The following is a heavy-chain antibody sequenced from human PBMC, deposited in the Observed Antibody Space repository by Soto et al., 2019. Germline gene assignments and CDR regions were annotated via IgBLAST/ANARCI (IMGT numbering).Heavy chain of an antibody. CDR2: ISAYNSNT. CDR3: AREGSVVPAATLNFDY. D-gene: IGHD2-2*01. Sequence: ASVKVSCKASGYTFTSYGISWVRQAPGQGLEWMGWISAYNSNTNYAQKLQGRVTMTTDTSTSTAKMELRSLRSDDTAVYYCAREGSVVPAATLNFDYWGQGTLVTVSS. J-gene: IGHJ4*02. V-gene: IGHV1-18*01. CDR1: GYTFTSYG.